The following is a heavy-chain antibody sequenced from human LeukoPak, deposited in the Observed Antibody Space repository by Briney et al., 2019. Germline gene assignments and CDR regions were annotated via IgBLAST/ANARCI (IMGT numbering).Heavy chain of an antibody. J-gene: IGHJ5*02. V-gene: IGHV3-23*01. CDR1: GFTFSSYA. CDR2: ISGSGGST. CDR3: AKAPGYCSSTSCSDWFDP. Sequence: SGGSLRLSCAASGFTFSSYAMSWVRQAPGKGLEWDSAISGSGGSTYYADSVKGRFTISRDNSKNTLYLQMNSLRAEDTAVYYCAKAPGYCSSTSCSDWFDPWGQGSLVTVSS. D-gene: IGHD2-2*01.